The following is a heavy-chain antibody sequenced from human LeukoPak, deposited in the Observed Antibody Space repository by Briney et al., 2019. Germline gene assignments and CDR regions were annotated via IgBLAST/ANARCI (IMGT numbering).Heavy chain of an antibody. J-gene: IGHJ3*02. CDR1: GGSISSYY. CDR3: ARDHYSGDRVFDI. V-gene: IGHV4-59*01. CDR2: IYYSGST. Sequence: SETLSLTCTVSGGSISSYYWSWIRQPPGKGLEWIGYIYYSGSTNYNPSLKSRVTISVDTSKNQFSLKLSSVTAADTAVYYCARDHYSGDRVFDIWGQGTMVTVSS. D-gene: IGHD3-10*01.